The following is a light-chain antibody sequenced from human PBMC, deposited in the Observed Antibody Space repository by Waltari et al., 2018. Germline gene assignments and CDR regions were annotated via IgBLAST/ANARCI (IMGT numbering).Light chain of an antibody. CDR2: GAS. J-gene: IGKJ2*01. CDR1: QSVTSNL. V-gene: IGKV3-20*01. Sequence: VLTQSPGTLSLSPWERATLYCRASQSVTSNLIAWYQHQPGQPPRLLIYGASTRATGIPGRFSGSGFGTDFSLTINRLEPEDFAVYYCHQYGTSPWTFGQGTKLEI. CDR3: HQYGTSPWT.